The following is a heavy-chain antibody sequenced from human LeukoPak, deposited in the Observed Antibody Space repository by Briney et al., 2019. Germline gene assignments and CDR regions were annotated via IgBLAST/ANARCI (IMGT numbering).Heavy chain of an antibody. CDR3: ARVAGDDYGDYGAGVFDY. D-gene: IGHD4-17*01. J-gene: IGHJ4*02. V-gene: IGHV4-31*03. CDR2: IYYSGST. Sequence: SQTLSLTCTVSGGSISSGGYYWSWFRQHPGKGLEWIGYIYYSGSTYYNPSLKSRVTISVDTSKNQFSLKLSSVTAADTAVYYCARVAGDDYGDYGAGVFDYWGQGTLVTVSS. CDR1: GGSISSGGYY.